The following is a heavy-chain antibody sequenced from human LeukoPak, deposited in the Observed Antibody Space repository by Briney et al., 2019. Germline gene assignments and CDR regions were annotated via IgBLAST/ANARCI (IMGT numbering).Heavy chain of an antibody. Sequence: GESLKISCKGSGYTFTSYWIGWVRQMPGKGLEWMGIIYPGDSDTRYSPSFQGQVTISADKSISTAYLQWSSLKASDTAMYYCARQAGYYGSGSQNWFDPWGQGTLVTVSS. V-gene: IGHV5-51*01. D-gene: IGHD3-10*01. CDR3: ARQAGYYGSGSQNWFDP. CDR1: GYTFTSYW. CDR2: IYPGDSDT. J-gene: IGHJ5*02.